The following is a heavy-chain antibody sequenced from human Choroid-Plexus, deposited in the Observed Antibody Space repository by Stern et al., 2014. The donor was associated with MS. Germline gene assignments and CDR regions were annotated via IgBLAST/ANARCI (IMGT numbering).Heavy chain of an antibody. CDR2: VSYDGSNK. V-gene: IGHV3-30*18. CDR3: AKDRQYLTYFFDH. J-gene: IGHJ5*02. Sequence: VQLVESGGGVVQPGRPLRLSCVASGFTFGSCAMHWVRQAPGQGLERVAVVSYDGSNKYYADSVKGRFTISRDNSQNTLYMQMSSLRPEDTAVYYCAKDRQYLTYFFDHWGQGSLVTVSS. CDR1: GFTFGSCA. D-gene: IGHD2/OR15-2a*01.